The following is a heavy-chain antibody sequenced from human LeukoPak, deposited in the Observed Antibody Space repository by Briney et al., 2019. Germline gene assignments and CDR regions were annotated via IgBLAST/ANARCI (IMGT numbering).Heavy chain of an antibody. V-gene: IGHV4-39*01. CDR2: IYYSGST. J-gene: IGHJ5*02. Sequence: KASETLSLTCTVSGGSISSSSYYWGWIRQPPGKGLEWIGSIYYSGSTYYNPSLKSRVTISVDTSKNQFSLKLSSVTAADTAVYYCARSIIMVRGVIFWFDPWGQGTLVTVSS. D-gene: IGHD3-10*01. CDR3: ARSIIMVRGVIFWFDP. CDR1: GGSISSSSYY.